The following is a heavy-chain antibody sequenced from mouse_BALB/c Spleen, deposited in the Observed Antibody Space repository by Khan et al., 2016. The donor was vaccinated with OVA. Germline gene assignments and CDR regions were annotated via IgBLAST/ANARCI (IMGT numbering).Heavy chain of an antibody. CDR2: ISSGGST. CDR1: GCTFSNYA. V-gene: IGHV5-6-5*01. J-gene: IGHJ3*01. Sequence: EVELVESGGGLVQPGGSLKLSCAASGCTFSNYAMSWVRQTPEKRLEWVASISSGGSTYYPDSVKGRFTISRDNARNILYLQMSSLRSEDTAMYYCARDYWFAYWGQGTLVTVSA. CDR3: ARDYWFAY.